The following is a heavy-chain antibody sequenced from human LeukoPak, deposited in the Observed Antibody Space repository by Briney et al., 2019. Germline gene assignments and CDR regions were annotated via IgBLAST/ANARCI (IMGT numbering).Heavy chain of an antibody. J-gene: IGHJ6*03. Sequence: PSETLSLTCAVYGGSFSGYYWSWIRQPPGKGLEWIGEINHSGSTNYNPSLKSRVTISVDTSKNQFSLKLSSVTAADTAVYYCARGRIAAAGSYYYYYMDVWGKGTTVTVSS. CDR2: INHSGST. V-gene: IGHV4-34*01. CDR3: ARGRIAAAGSYYYYYMDV. CDR1: GGSFSGYY. D-gene: IGHD6-13*01.